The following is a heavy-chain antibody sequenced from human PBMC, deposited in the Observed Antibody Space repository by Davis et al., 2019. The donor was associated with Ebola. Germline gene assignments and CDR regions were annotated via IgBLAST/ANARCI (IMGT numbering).Heavy chain of an antibody. Sequence: GESLKISCAASGFTFSSYWMSWVRQAPGKGLEWVANIKQDGSEKYYVDSVKGRFTISRDNAKNSLYLQMNSLRAEDTAVYYCARDRRYYSDSSGSRGYYFDYWGQGTLVTVSS. V-gene: IGHV3-7*01. CDR2: IKQDGSEK. CDR3: ARDRRYYSDSSGSRGYYFDY. CDR1: GFTFSSYW. D-gene: IGHD3-22*01. J-gene: IGHJ4*02.